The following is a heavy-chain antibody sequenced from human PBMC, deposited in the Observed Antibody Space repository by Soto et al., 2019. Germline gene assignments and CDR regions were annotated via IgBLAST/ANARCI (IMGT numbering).Heavy chain of an antibody. D-gene: IGHD3-10*01. J-gene: IGHJ5*02. CDR2: INPNSGGT. CDR3: ARDPTPLTYYYGSGSSNWFDP. CDR1: GYTFTGYY. V-gene: IGHV1-2*04. Sequence: QVQLVQSGAEVKKPGASVKVSCKASGYTFTGYYMHWVRQAPGQGLEWMGWINPNSGGTNYAQKVQGWVTMTRDTSISTVYMELSRLRSDDTAVYYCARDPTPLTYYYGSGSSNWFDPWGQGTLVTVSS.